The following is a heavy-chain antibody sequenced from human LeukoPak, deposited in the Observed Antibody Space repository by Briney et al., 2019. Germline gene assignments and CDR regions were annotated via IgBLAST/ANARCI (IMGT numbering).Heavy chain of an antibody. J-gene: IGHJ3*02. CDR1: GYTSTTYG. V-gene: IGHV1-69*04. Sequence: ASVKVSCKASGYTSTTYGTSWVRQAPGQGLEWMGRIIPILGIANYAQKFQGRVTITADKSTSTAYMELSSLRSEDTAVYYCALAYCGGDCYSHDAFDIWGQGTMVTVSS. CDR3: ALAYCGGDCYSHDAFDI. CDR2: IIPILGIA. D-gene: IGHD2-21*02.